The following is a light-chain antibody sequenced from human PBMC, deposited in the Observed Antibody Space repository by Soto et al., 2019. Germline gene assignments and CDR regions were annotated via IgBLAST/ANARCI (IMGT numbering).Light chain of an antibody. CDR3: HQYHSTLYT. V-gene: IGKV4-1*01. Sequence: DIVMTQSPDSLAVSPGERATISCKSSQSLFYSSNNKNFLAWYKQKPGQPPRLLIYWASTRESGVPDRFSGSESGTDFNLTISSLQAEDVAVYYCHQYHSTLYTFGQGTKLEIK. CDR1: QSLFYSSNNKNF. J-gene: IGKJ2*01. CDR2: WAS.